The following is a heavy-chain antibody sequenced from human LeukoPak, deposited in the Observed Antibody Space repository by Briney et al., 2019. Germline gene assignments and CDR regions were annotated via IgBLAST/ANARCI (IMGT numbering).Heavy chain of an antibody. CDR3: ATYGGDSVSYYYHMDV. D-gene: IGHD2-21*02. CDR1: GYSISSGYY. CDR2: IYHSGST. V-gene: IGHV4-38-2*01. J-gene: IGHJ6*03. Sequence: KPSETLSLTCAVSGYSISSGYYWGWIRQPPGKGLEWIGSIYHSGSTYYNPSLKSRVTISVDTSKNQFSLKLSSVTAADTAVYYCATYGGDSVSYYYHMDVWGTGTTVTVSS.